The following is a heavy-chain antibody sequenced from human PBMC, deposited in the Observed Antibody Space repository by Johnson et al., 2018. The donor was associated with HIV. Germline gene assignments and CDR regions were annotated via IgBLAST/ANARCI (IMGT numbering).Heavy chain of an antibody. CDR3: AKDVGNYWPNAFDV. J-gene: IGHJ3*01. CDR2: IWFDGSNK. V-gene: IGHV3-33*06. D-gene: IGHD3-22*01. CDR1: GFTFSNYG. Sequence: QVQLVESGGGGVQPGRSLRLSCAASGFTFSNYGMHWVRQAPGKGLEWVAVIWFDGSNKYYADSVKGRFTISRDNSKNTLYLQMNSLRAEDTAVYYCAKDVGNYWPNAFDVWGQGTMLTVSS.